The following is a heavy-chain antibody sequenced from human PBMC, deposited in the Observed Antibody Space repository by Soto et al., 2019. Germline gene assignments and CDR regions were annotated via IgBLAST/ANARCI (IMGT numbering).Heavy chain of an antibody. CDR3: ARECRIAARLECLWFDP. J-gene: IGHJ5*02. V-gene: IGHV6-1*01. CDR1: GDSVSSNSAA. Sequence: SQTLSLTCAISGDSVSSNSAACNWIRQSPSRGLEWLGRTYYRSKWYNDYAVSVKSRITINPDTSKNQFSLQLNSVTPEDTAVYYCARECRIAARLECLWFDPWGQGTLVTVSS. CDR2: TYYRSKWYN. D-gene: IGHD6-6*01.